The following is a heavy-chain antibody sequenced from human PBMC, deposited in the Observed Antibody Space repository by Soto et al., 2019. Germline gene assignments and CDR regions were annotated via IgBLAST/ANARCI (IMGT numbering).Heavy chain of an antibody. J-gene: IGHJ3*02. CDR2: IRSKAYDYAT. CDR3: ARRGDYGDFRDAFDI. D-gene: IGHD4-17*01. Sequence: VQLVESGGGLVQPGGSLKLSCAASGFTFSNSAIHWVRQASGKGLEWVGRIRSKAYDYATAYDASVKGRFSISRDDSENTAYLQLNSLQSEDTAVYYCARRGDYGDFRDAFDIWGQGTMVTVSS. CDR1: GFTFSNSA. V-gene: IGHV3-73*01.